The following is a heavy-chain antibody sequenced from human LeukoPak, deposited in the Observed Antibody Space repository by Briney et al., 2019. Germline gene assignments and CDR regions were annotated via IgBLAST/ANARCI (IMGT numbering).Heavy chain of an antibody. CDR3: ASSLYYDFWSGSLDY. J-gene: IGHJ4*02. CDR1: GGSISSYY. CDR2: IYYSGST. D-gene: IGHD3-3*01. V-gene: IGHV4-59*01. Sequence: PSETLSLTCTVAGGSISSYYWIWNPQPPGHGLVWIGYIYYSGSTNYNPSLKSRVTISVDTSKNQFSLKLSSVTAADTAVYYCASSLYYDFWSGSLDYWGQGTLVTVSS.